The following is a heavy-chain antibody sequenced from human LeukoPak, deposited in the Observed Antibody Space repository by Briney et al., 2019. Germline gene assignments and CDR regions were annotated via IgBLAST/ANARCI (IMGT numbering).Heavy chain of an antibody. Sequence: PSKTLSLTCAVYVGSFSGYHWNWIRQPPGKGPEWIGEVNESGGTNINPSLRSRVILSVDTSMNQFSLKLISVTAADTGVYYCARGQGATVPKVGKNWFDPWGHGTRVIVSP. J-gene: IGHJ5*02. D-gene: IGHD1-26*01. CDR1: VGSFSGYH. CDR2: VNESGGT. V-gene: IGHV4-34*01. CDR3: ARGQGATVPKVGKNWFDP.